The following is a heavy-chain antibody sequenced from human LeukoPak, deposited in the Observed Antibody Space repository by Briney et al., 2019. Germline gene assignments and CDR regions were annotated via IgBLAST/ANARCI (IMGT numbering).Heavy chain of an antibody. CDR2: INHSGST. Sequence: SETLSLTCAVYGGSFSGYYWSWIRQPPGKGLEWIGEINHSGSTNYNPSLKSRVTISVDTSKNQFSLKLSSVTAADTAVYYCATAVGYYDSSGYHYVRVNFDYWGQGTLVPVSS. CDR1: GGSFSGYY. D-gene: IGHD3-22*01. CDR3: ATAVGYYDSSGYHYVRVNFDY. J-gene: IGHJ4*02. V-gene: IGHV4-34*01.